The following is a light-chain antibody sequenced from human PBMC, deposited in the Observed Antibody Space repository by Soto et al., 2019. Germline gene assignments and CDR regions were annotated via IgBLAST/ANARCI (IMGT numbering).Light chain of an antibody. V-gene: IGKV3-20*01. Sequence: EIVLTQSPVTLSLSPGDRDTLSCRASQSVTYDQLAWYRQTPGQAPRLPIYGASSRAAGIPDRFSGSGSGTDFTLTISRLEPEDFVVYHCQQYGDLPPTFGQGTKVDIK. J-gene: IGKJ1*01. CDR3: QQYGDLPPT. CDR2: GAS. CDR1: QSVTYDQ.